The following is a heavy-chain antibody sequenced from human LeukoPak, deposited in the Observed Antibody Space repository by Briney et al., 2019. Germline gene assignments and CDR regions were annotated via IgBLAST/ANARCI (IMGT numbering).Heavy chain of an antibody. V-gene: IGHV3-9*01. Sequence: GGPLRLSCAASGFTFVDYAMHWVRQAPGKGLEWVSGISWNSGSIGYADSVKGRFTISRDNAKNSLYLQMNSLRAEDTASYYCAKSVVVAATLGYFDYWGQGTLVTVSS. D-gene: IGHD2-15*01. J-gene: IGHJ4*02. CDR3: AKSVVVAATLGYFDY. CDR1: GFTFVDYA. CDR2: ISWNSGSI.